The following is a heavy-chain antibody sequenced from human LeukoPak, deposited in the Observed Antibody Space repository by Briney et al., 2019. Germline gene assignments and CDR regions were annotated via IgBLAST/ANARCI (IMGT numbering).Heavy chain of an antibody. CDR1: GDTFTGYY. D-gene: IGHD3-10*01. Sequence: ASVKVSCKASGDTFTGYYMHWVRQAPGQGLEWMGWINPNSGTTNYAQNFQGRVTMTRNTSISTAYMELTRLRSDVTAVYYCARVSRFGGHGFDYWGQGTLVAVSS. CDR3: ARVSRFGGHGFDY. J-gene: IGHJ4*02. V-gene: IGHV1-2*02. CDR2: INPNSGTT.